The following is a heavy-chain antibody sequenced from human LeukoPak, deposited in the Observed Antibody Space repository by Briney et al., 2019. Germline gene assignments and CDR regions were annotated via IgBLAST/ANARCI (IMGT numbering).Heavy chain of an antibody. D-gene: IGHD4-17*01. V-gene: IGHV3-7*04. CDR1: GFTFSSYW. CDR3: ARDYGVYEYYFDY. CDR2: IKQDGSEK. Sequence: GGSLRLSCAASGFTFSSYWMSWVRQAPGKGLEWVANIKQDGSEKYYVDSVKGRFTISRDNAKNSLYLQMNSLRAEDTAVYYCARDYGVYEYYFDYWGQGTLVTVSS. J-gene: IGHJ4*02.